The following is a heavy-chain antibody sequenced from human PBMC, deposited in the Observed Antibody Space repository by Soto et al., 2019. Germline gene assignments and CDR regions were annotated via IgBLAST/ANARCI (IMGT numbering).Heavy chain of an antibody. V-gene: IGHV3-30-3*01. Sequence: VGSLRLSCAASGFTFSSYAMHWVRQAPGKGLEWVAVISYDGSNKYYADSVKGRFTISRDNSKNTLYLQMNSLRAEDTAVYYCARDTKSGRFRSETIDYWGQGTLVTVSS. J-gene: IGHJ4*02. D-gene: IGHD3-3*01. CDR2: ISYDGSNK. CDR1: GFTFSSYA. CDR3: ARDTKSGRFRSETIDY.